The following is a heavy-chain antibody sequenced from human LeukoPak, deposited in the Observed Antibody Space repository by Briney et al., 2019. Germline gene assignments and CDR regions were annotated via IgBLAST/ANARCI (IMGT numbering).Heavy chain of an antibody. CDR2: MSGSGDYT. V-gene: IGHV3-23*01. CDR1: GFTFSLYA. J-gene: IGHJ3*02. CDR3: AKDRLTLDAFDI. Sequence: GGSLRLSCAASGFTFSLYAMSWVRQAPGKGLEWVSAMSGSGDYTYYADSVKGRFTISRDNSKNTLYLQMNSLRAEDTAVYYCAKDRLTLDAFDIWGXGTXVTVSS.